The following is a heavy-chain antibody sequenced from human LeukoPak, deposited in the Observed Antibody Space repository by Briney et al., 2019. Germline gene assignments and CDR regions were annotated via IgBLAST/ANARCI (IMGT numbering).Heavy chain of an antibody. Sequence: SETLSLTCTVSGGSISSSSYYWGWIRQPPGKGLEWIESIYYSGSTYYNPSLKSRVTISVDTSKNQFSLKLSSVAAADTAVYYCARHVASGSYPYYFDYWGQGTLVTVSS. CDR3: ARHVASGSYPYYFDY. J-gene: IGHJ4*02. V-gene: IGHV4-39*01. D-gene: IGHD1-26*01. CDR2: IYYSGST. CDR1: GGSISSSSYY.